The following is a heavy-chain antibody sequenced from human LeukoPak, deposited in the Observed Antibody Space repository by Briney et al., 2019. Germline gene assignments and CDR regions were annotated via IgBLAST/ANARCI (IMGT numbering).Heavy chain of an antibody. CDR3: AKGGYSSPVGNY. CDR1: GFTFSSYA. D-gene: IGHD6-13*01. V-gene: IGHV3-30*04. Sequence: GGSLRLSCAASGFTFSSYAMHWVRQAPGKGLEWVAVISYDGSNKYYADSVKGRFTISRDNSKNTLYLQMNSLRAEDTAVYYCAKGGYSSPVGNYWGQGTLVTVSS. CDR2: ISYDGSNK. J-gene: IGHJ4*02.